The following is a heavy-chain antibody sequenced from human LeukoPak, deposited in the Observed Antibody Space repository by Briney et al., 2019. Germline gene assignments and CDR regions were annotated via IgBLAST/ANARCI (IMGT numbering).Heavy chain of an antibody. J-gene: IGHJ4*02. CDR1: GYTFTSYG. V-gene: IGHV1-2*02. CDR3: ARDSSGWYMC. D-gene: IGHD6-19*01. CDR2: INPNSGGT. Sequence: ASVKVSCKASGYTFTSYGISWVRQAPGQGLEWMGWINPNSGGTKYAQKFQGRVTMTRDTSISTAYMEPSRLRSDDTAVYYCARDSSGWYMCWGQGTLVTVSS.